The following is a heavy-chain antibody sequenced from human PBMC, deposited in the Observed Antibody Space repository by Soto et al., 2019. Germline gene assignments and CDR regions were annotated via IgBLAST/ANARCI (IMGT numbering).Heavy chain of an antibody. CDR1: GGSIIGHY. CDR2: IHYTGST. D-gene: IGHD4-4*01. CDR3: ARGMTTVTTLDD. V-gene: IGHV4-59*11. Sequence: PSETLSLTCSVSGGSIIGHYWSWIRQPPGKGLEWVGYIHYTGSTDYNPSLKSRVPISVDRSKTQFSLKLSSVAAADTAVYYCARGMTTVTTLDDWGQGTLVTVSS. J-gene: IGHJ4*02.